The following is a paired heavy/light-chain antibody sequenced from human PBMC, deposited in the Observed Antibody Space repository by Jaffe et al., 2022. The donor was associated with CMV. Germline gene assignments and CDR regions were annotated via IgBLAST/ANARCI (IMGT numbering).Light chain of an antibody. CDR1: KLQYKY. CDR3: QAWDSRIVA. V-gene: IGLV3-1*01. J-gene: IGLJ2*01. CDR2: QNN. Sequence: SYKVTQPPSVSVSPGQTANITCSGDKLQYKYVCWYQQKPGQSPFLVIYQNNKRPSGIPERFSGSNFGNTATLTISGTQSVDEADYYCQAWDSRIVAFGGGTKLTVL.
Heavy chain of an antibody. J-gene: IGHJ4*02. D-gene: IGHD3-22*01. CDR1: GFTFISNA. V-gene: IGHV3-30*18. CDR2: ISYDGSFT. CDR3: AKAIYYDDRDFDS. Sequence: QVQLVESGGGVVQPGRSLRLSCAASGFTFISNAMHWVRQAPGRGLEWVAVISYDGSFTDYADSVKGRFTISRDISKNTVYLQMNSLSAEDTAVYYCAKAIYYDDRDFDSWGQGTLVTVSS.